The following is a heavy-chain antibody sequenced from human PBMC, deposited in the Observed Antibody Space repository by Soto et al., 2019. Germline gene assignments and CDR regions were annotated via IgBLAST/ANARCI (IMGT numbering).Heavy chain of an antibody. J-gene: IGHJ4*02. CDR1: GDTFSSFG. Sequence: ASEKVSCKASGDTFSSFGFSWVRQAPGQGLEWLGWISAYNGNTHYAQKVRDRVTLNTDTSTNTAYMELRSLTSDDTAVYYCARDQESITDRILQYWGQGTRVTVSS. V-gene: IGHV1-18*01. CDR3: ARDQESITDRILQY. CDR2: ISAYNGNT. D-gene: IGHD3-10*01.